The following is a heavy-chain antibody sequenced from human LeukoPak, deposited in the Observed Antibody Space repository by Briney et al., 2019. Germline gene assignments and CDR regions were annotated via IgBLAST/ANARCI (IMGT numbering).Heavy chain of an antibody. CDR1: GFTFSSYG. Sequence: GGSLRLSCAASGFTFSSYGMHWVRQAPGKGLEWVAVISYDGSNKYYADSVKGRFTISRDNPKNTLYLQMNSLRAEDTAVYYCAKDGRFGELSLDYWGQGTLVTVSS. D-gene: IGHD3-10*01. CDR3: AKDGRFGELSLDY. J-gene: IGHJ4*02. CDR2: ISYDGSNK. V-gene: IGHV3-30*18.